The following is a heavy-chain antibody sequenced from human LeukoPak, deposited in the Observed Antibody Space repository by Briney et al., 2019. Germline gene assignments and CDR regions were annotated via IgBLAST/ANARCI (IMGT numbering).Heavy chain of an antibody. D-gene: IGHD3-22*01. J-gene: IGHJ4*02. V-gene: IGHV3-23*01. CDR1: GFTFSSYA. CDR2: ISASGGVT. Sequence: GGSLRLSCAASGFTFSSYAMSWVRQAPGKGLEWVSGISASGGVTDYVDSAEGRFTISRDNSKNTLTLQMESLRGDDTAVYYCAKKPGYYDSSDYSYFDSWGQGTLVTVSS. CDR3: AKKPGYYDSSDYSYFDS.